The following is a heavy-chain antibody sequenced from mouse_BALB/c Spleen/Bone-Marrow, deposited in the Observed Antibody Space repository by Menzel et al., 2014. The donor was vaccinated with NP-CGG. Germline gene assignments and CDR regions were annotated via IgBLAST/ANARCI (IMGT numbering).Heavy chain of an antibody. CDR1: GYAFSSYW. CDR2: IYPGDGDT. V-gene: IGHV1-80*01. D-gene: IGHD2-1*01. CDR3: AFGNYDFDY. Sequence: QVQLKGSGAEAVRPWASVKISCKASGYAFSSYWMNWVKQRPGQGLEWIGQIYPGDGDTNYSGKFKGKATLTADESSSTAYMQLSSLTSEDSAVYFCAFGNYDFDYWGQGTTLTVSS. J-gene: IGHJ2*01.